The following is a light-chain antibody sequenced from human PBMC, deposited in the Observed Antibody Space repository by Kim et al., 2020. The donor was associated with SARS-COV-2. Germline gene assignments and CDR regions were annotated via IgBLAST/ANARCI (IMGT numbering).Light chain of an antibody. CDR3: QVWDSSSDHRV. CDR2: YDS. CDR1: NIGSKS. Sequence: VGPGKTARITCGGNNIGSKSVPWYQQKPGQAPVLVIYYDSDRPSGIPERFSGSNSGNTATLTISRVEAGDEADYYCQVWDSSSDHRVFGGGTQLTV. V-gene: IGLV3-21*04. J-gene: IGLJ3*02.